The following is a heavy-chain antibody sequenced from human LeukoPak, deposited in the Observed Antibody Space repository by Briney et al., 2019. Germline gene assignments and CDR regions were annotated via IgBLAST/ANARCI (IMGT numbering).Heavy chain of an antibody. Sequence: GGSLRLSCVVSGFTFSNARMTWVRQAPGKGLEWVGRIKSKADDGAIDYAAPVKGRFTISRDDSKNTLYLQMNSLKSEDTAEYYCTTGNRYYDSSGYYPYYFDYWGQGTLVTVSS. CDR2: IKSKADDGAI. J-gene: IGHJ4*02. CDR1: GFTFSNAR. CDR3: TTGNRYYDSSGYYPYYFDY. D-gene: IGHD3-22*01. V-gene: IGHV3-15*01.